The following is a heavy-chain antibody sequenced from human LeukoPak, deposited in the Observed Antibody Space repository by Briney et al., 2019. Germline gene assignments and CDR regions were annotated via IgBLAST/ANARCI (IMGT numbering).Heavy chain of an antibody. Sequence: ASVKVSCKASGYTFTSYYMHWVRQAPGQGLEWMGIINPSGCSTSYAQEFQGRVTMTMDMSTGIGYLDFRSLNSDDTAVYYCARASDIRWPFENWGQGTLVTVSS. CDR2: INPSGCST. J-gene: IGHJ1*01. D-gene: IGHD6-13*01. V-gene: IGHV1-46*01. CDR1: GYTFTSYY. CDR3: ARASDIRWPFEN.